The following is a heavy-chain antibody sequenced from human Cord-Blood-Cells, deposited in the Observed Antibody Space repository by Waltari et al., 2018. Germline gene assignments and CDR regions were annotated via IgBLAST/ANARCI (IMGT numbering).Heavy chain of an antibody. J-gene: IGHJ4*02. D-gene: IGHD7-27*01. Sequence: QVQLVQSGAEGKKPGASVQVSCTASGYHFTGYYMHWVRQAPGQGLEWMGWINPNSGGTNYAQKFQGRVTMTRDTSISTAYMELSRLRSDDTAVYYCASETNWGFRSIGYWGQGTLVTVSS. CDR3: ASETNWGFRSIGY. CDR1: GYHFTGYY. CDR2: INPNSGGT. V-gene: IGHV1-2*02.